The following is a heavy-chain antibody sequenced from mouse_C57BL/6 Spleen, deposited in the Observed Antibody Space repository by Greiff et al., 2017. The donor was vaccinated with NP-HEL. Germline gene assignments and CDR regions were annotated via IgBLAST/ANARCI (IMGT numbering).Heavy chain of an antibody. Sequence: VKLVESGPELVKPGASVKISCKASGYAFSSSWMNWVKQRPGKGLEWIGRIYPGDGDTNYNGKFKGKATLTADKSSSTAYMQLSSLTSEDSAVYFCARADYYGSSPFDYWGQGTTLTVSS. D-gene: IGHD1-1*01. J-gene: IGHJ2*01. CDR2: IYPGDGDT. CDR3: ARADYYGSSPFDY. CDR1: GYAFSSSW. V-gene: IGHV1-82*01.